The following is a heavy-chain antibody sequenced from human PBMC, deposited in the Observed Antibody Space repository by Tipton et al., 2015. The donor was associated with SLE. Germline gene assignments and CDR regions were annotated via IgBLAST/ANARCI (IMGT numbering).Heavy chain of an antibody. CDR3: ARGAKERITLVRVRPYYFDY. V-gene: IGHV4-34*01. D-gene: IGHD3-10*01. J-gene: IGHJ4*01. CDR1: GDSINSHY. CDR2: TNPSGNT. Sequence: GLVKPSETLSLTCTVSGDSINSHYWSWIRRPPGKGLEWIGQTNPSGNTNYNPSLKSRVTISVDTSNNQLSLKLTSVTAADTAVYYCARGAKERITLVRVRPYYFDYWGQGSLVTVSS.